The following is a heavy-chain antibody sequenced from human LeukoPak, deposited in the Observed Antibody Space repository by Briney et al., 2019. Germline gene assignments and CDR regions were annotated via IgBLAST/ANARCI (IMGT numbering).Heavy chain of an antibody. D-gene: IGHD4-17*01. Sequence: GGSLRLSCAGSGFTFNNHAMSWVRQAPGKGLEWVSAMSGSGGNIYYADSVKGRFTISRDNSKNTLYLQMNSLRAEDTAVYYCAKAGVDYGVHFDYWGQATLVTV. CDR2: MSGSGGNI. V-gene: IGHV3-23*01. J-gene: IGHJ4*02. CDR1: GFTFNNHA. CDR3: AKAGVDYGVHFDY.